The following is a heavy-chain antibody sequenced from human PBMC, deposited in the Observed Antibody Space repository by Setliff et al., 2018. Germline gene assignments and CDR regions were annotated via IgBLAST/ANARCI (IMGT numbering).Heavy chain of an antibody. CDR1: GFTFSSYE. Sequence: GGSLRLSCAASGFTFSSYEMNWVRRAPGKGLEWVSYISSSGSTIYYADSVKGRFTISRDNAKNSLYLQMNSLRAEDTAVYYCACPDILTGLYDYWGQGTLVTVSS. CDR2: ISSSGSTI. D-gene: IGHD3-9*01. V-gene: IGHV3-48*03. CDR3: ACPDILTGLYDY. J-gene: IGHJ4*02.